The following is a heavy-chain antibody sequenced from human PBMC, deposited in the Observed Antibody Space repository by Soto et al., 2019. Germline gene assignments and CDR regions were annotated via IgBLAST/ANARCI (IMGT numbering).Heavy chain of an antibody. CDR2: INQAGNGK. J-gene: IGHJ4*02. CDR1: GFTCSDYL. D-gene: IGHD6-19*01. V-gene: IGHV3-7*01. CDR3: AIGHWLGN. Sequence: EVQLVDSGGALVQPGESLRLSCAASGFTCSDYLMTWVRQAPRRGLEWVATINQAGNGKYYVESVRGRFTISRANAKSSLYLQMDGLRVEDTAIYYCAIGHWLGNLGQGTLVTVSS.